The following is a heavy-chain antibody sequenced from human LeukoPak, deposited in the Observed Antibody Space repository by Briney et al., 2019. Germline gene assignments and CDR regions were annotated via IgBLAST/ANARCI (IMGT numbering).Heavy chain of an antibody. CDR2: ISYDGSNK. Sequence: GGSLRLSCAASGFTFSSYAMHWVRQAPGKGLEWVAVISYDGSNKYYADPVKGRFTISRDNSKNTLYLQMNSLRAEDTAVYYCASWNYYDSSGYYNFDYWGQGTLVTVSS. J-gene: IGHJ4*02. CDR1: GFTFSSYA. D-gene: IGHD3-22*01. CDR3: ASWNYYDSSGYYNFDY. V-gene: IGHV3-30-3*01.